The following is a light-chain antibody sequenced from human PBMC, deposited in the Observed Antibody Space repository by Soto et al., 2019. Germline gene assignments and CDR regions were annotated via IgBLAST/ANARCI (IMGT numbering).Light chain of an antibody. Sequence: QSVLTQPASVSGSPGQSITISCTGTSSDVGDYKYVSWYQQHPGKAPKLVISEVSNRPSGISNRFSGSKSGNTASLTISGLQAEDEADYYCSSYTTIFTYVFGTGTKVT. J-gene: IGLJ1*01. CDR1: SSDVGDYKY. CDR2: EVS. CDR3: SSYTTIFTYV. V-gene: IGLV2-14*01.